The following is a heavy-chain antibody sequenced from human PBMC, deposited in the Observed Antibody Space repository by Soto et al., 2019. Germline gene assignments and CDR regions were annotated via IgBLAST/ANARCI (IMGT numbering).Heavy chain of an antibody. J-gene: IGHJ5*02. CDR3: ARGTKLAARPNRGLDP. D-gene: IGHD6-6*01. CDR1: GYTFTSYG. V-gene: IGHV1-18*04. CDR2: ISAYNGNT. Sequence: ASVKVSCKASGYTFTSYGISWVRQAPGQGLEWMGWISAYNGNTNYAQKLQGRVTMTTDTSTSTAYMELRSLRSDDTAVYYCARGTKLAARPNRGLDPWGQGTLVTVSS.